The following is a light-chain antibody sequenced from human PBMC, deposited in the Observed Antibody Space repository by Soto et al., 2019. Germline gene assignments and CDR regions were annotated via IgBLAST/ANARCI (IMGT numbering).Light chain of an antibody. CDR3: QQYENSPIT. J-gene: IGKJ5*01. Sequence: IVLRESPGTLSLCPGERAILSWGTRQALSSSFLAWYQQKPGQAPRLLIYGESSRATGIPDRFSVTGSETDFTLTINRLEPEDCAVYDGQQYENSPITGGQGTRLEIK. CDR2: GES. CDR1: QALSSSF. V-gene: IGKV3-20*01.